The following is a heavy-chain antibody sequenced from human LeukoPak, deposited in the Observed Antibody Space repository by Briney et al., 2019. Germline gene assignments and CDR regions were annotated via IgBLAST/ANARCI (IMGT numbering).Heavy chain of an antibody. J-gene: IGHJ6*03. CDR3: ARGRVSSSTWYSTYYYYFYMDV. CDR1: GFSFSYHG. D-gene: IGHD4-11*01. Sequence: PGGSLRLSCVASGFSFSYHGMNWVRLAPGKGLEWVSGVSPPGGGTYYADSVKGRFTISRDDSRNTLSLQMNSLRVEDTAVYFCARGRVSSSTWYSTYYYYFYMDVWGKGTTVTVSS. V-gene: IGHV3-23*01. CDR2: VSPPGGGT.